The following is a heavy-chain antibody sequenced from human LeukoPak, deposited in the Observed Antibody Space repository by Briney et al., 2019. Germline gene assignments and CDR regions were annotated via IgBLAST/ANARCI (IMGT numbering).Heavy chain of an antibody. CDR3: AKSPFSSGWYS. V-gene: IGHV3-23*01. Sequence: GGSQRLSCAASGFTFSSYAMSWVRQAPGQGLEWVSAISGSGGSTYYADSVKGRFTISRDNSKNTLYLQMNSLRAEDTAVYYCAKSPFSSGWYSWGQGTLVTVSS. CDR2: ISGSGGST. D-gene: IGHD6-19*01. CDR1: GFTFSSYA. J-gene: IGHJ4*02.